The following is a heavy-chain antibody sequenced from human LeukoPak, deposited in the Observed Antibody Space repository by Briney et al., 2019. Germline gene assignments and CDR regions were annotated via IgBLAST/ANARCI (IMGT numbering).Heavy chain of an antibody. CDR3: ATRPDETFDY. CDR2: LVGSGFTI. CDR1: GYTFSSYA. D-gene: IGHD1-14*01. V-gene: IGHV3-23*01. Sequence: SCKASGYTFSSYAMSWVRQAPGKGLEWVSTLVGSGFTIYYSDSVKGRFTISRDNSKNTVYLLMNSLRAEDTAVYYCATRPDETFDYWGQGTLVTVSS. J-gene: IGHJ4*02.